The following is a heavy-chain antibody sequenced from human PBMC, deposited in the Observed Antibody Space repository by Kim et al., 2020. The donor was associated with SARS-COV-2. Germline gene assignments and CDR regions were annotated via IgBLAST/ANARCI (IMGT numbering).Heavy chain of an antibody. CDR3: ATYRRASDF. Sequence: GGSLRLSCATSGFSFSNTWMTWVRQAPGKGLQWVGHIKTKPDGGTTDYAAPVRGRFTISRDDSKNMLYLQMNTLKTEDTAVYYCATYRRASDFWGQGTLV. D-gene: IGHD1-26*01. J-gene: IGHJ4*02. V-gene: IGHV3-15*01. CDR1: GFSFSNTW. CDR2: IKTKPDGGTT.